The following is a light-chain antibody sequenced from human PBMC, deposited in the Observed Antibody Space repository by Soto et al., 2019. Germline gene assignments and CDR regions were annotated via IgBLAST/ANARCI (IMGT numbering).Light chain of an antibody. CDR2: RNS. J-gene: IGLJ1*01. V-gene: IGLV1-47*01. Sequence: QSVLTQPPSASGTPGQKVTISCSGSSSNIGTNYVYWYQQVPGTAPNLLIYRNSQRPSGVPDRFSGSKSGTSASLAISGLRSEYEADYYCAAWADSLSVFFVFGTGTKLTVL. CDR3: AAWADSLSVFFV. CDR1: SSNIGTNY.